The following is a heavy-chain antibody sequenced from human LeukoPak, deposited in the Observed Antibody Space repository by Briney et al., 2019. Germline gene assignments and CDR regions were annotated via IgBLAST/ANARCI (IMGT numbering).Heavy chain of an antibody. CDR3: VRGGYSSSWYAFDI. J-gene: IGHJ3*02. V-gene: IGHV3-33*01. CDR1: GFTFSSYG. Sequence: GGSLRLSCAASGFTFSSYGMHWVRQAPGKGLEWVAVVWYDGSNKYYADSAKGRFTISRDNSKNTLYLQMNSLRAGDTAVYYCVRGGYSSSWYAFDIWGQGTMVTVSS. CDR2: VWYDGSNK. D-gene: IGHD6-13*01.